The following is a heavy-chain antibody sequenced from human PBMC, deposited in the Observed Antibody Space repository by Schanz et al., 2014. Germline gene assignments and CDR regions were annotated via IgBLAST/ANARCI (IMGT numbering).Heavy chain of an antibody. J-gene: IGHJ4*02. Sequence: EVQLVESGGGLVQPGESLRLSCAVSGFSFSSYSMSWVRQAPGKGLEWIAYISSGGTTIYYADSVKGRFTISRDNAKSSLYLQMNSLRAEDTAVYYCARGYSNIWSPMDYWGQGTLVAVSS. CDR3: ARGYSNIWSPMDY. CDR1: GFSFSSYS. V-gene: IGHV3-48*01. CDR2: ISSGGTTI. D-gene: IGHD6-13*01.